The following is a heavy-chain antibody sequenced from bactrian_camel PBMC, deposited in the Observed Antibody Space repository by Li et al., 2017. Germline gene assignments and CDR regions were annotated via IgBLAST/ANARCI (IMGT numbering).Heavy chain of an antibody. D-gene: IGHD1*01. CDR1: ATTESTNC. Sequence: HVQLVESGGGSVQPGGSLRLSCASSATTESTNCMSWFRQTPGKEREAVAAIDNDGFPTYHAAVKGRFTISSDNAKNTLYLQMNSLKPEDTAMYYCAAHWAQGHWSKPAGYVHWGQGTQVTVS. CDR2: IDNDGFP. V-gene: IGHV3S53*01. CDR3: AAHWAQGHWSKPAGYVH. J-gene: IGHJ4*01.